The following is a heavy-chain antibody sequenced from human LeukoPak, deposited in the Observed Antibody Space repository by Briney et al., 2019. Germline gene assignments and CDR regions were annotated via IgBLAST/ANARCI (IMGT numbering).Heavy chain of an antibody. D-gene: IGHD2-8*01. Sequence: GASVKVSCKASGYSFTGYYMHWVRQAPGQGLEWMGWINPNSGDTKYAQKFQGRVTMTRDTSISTAYMDLTRLRSDDTAVYYCARGGLRVMVYRLYYMDVWGKGPTVTVSS. CDR2: INPNSGDT. J-gene: IGHJ6*03. V-gene: IGHV1-2*02. CDR1: GYSFTGYY. CDR3: ARGGLRVMVYRLYYMDV.